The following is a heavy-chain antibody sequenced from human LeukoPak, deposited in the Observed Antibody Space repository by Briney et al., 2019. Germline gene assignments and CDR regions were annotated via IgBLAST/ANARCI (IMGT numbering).Heavy chain of an antibody. D-gene: IGHD3-22*01. CDR3: ARDGYYDSSGYYYPLFDY. V-gene: IGHV1-2*02. CDR2: INPNSGGT. Sequence: RASVKVSCKASAYTFTGYYMHWVRQAPGQGLEWMGWINPNSGGTNYAQKFQGRVTMTRDTSISTAYMELSRLRSDDTAVYYCARDGYYDSSGYYYPLFDYWGQGTLVTVSS. J-gene: IGHJ4*02. CDR1: AYTFTGYY.